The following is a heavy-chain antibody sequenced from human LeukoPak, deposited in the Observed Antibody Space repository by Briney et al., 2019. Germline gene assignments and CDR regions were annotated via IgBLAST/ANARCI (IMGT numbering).Heavy chain of an antibody. V-gene: IGHV4-59*08. D-gene: IGHD2-2*01. CDR1: GGSIGSYY. Sequence: PSETLSLTCTVSGGSIGSYYWTWIRQPPGKGLEWIGYIFYSGGSNYNPSLKSRVTISVDTSKNHFSLKLSSVTAADTAVYYCARLGSTFDIWGQGTMVTVSS. CDR2: IFYSGGS. J-gene: IGHJ3*02. CDR3: ARLGSTFDI.